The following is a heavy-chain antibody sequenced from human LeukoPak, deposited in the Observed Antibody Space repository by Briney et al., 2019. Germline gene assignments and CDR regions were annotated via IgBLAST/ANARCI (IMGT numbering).Heavy chain of an antibody. CDR1: AYSISSGYY. J-gene: IGHJ4*02. V-gene: IGHV4-38-2*01. Sequence: SETLSLTCAVSAYSISSGYYWGWIRQPPGKGLEGIASIYHSGSTYYNPSLKSRVTISVDTSKNQSSLKLSSVTAADTAVYYCARQSAYPFDYWGQGTLVTVSS. CDR2: IYHSGST. D-gene: IGHD2-21*01. CDR3: ARQSAYPFDY.